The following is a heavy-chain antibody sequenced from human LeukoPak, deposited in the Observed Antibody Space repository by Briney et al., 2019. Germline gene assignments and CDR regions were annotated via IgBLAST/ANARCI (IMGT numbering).Heavy chain of an antibody. CDR1: GFTFSSYW. CDR3: ARDRGLWFGELGY. J-gene: IGHJ4*02. D-gene: IGHD3-10*01. Sequence: SGGSLRLSCAASGFTFSSYWMSWVRQAPGKGLEWVANIKQDGSEKYYVDSVKGRFTISRDNAKNSLYLQMNSLRAEDTAVYYCARDRGLWFGELGYWGQGTLVTVSS. V-gene: IGHV3-7*01. CDR2: IKQDGSEK.